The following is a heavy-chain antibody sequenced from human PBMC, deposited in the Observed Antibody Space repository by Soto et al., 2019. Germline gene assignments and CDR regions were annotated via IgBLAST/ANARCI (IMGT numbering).Heavy chain of an antibody. CDR1: GGTFSSYA. J-gene: IGHJ6*02. V-gene: IGHV1-69*12. CDR3: ARVGGTNLVPAAGYSGSYRAHIADYYYYGMDV. D-gene: IGHD1-26*01. Sequence: QVQLVQSGAEVKKPGSSVKVSCKASGGTFSSYAISWVRQAPGQGLEWMGGIIPIFGTANYAQKFQGRVTXXXXESXXXAYMELSSLRXXDXDXXYCARVGGTNLVPAAGYSGSYRAHIADYYYYGMDVWGQGTTVTVSS. CDR2: IIPIFGTA.